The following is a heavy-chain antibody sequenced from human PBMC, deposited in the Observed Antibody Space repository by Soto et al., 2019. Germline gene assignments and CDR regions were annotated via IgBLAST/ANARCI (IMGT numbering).Heavy chain of an antibody. D-gene: IGHD2-2*01. J-gene: IGHJ4*02. CDR3: ARVSSLHLHQGIEVVPAAMDY. CDR2: ISSGGSSI. Sequence: GGSLRLSCAASGFTFSDYYMSWIRQAPGKGLEWVSYISSGGSSIYYADTVKGRFTISRDNAKKSLFLQMNSLRGEDTAVYYCARVSSLHLHQGIEVVPAAMDYWGQGTLVTVSS. V-gene: IGHV3-11*01. CDR1: GFTFSDYY.